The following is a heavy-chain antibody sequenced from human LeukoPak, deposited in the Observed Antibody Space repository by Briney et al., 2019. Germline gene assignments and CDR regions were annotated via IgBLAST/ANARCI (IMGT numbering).Heavy chain of an antibody. D-gene: IGHD2-2*01. CDR2: VYHSGST. J-gene: IGHJ4*02. Sequence: SETLSLTCTVSGGSISGSSYYWGWIRQPPGKGLEWIGTVYHSGSTYYNPSLRSRLTISVDTSKNQFSLKLTSVTAADTAEYYCARQEIVLIPAAISSPPLAAVDYWGQGTLVTVSS. CDR1: GGSISGSSYY. V-gene: IGHV4-39*01. CDR3: ARQEIVLIPAAISSPPLAAVDY.